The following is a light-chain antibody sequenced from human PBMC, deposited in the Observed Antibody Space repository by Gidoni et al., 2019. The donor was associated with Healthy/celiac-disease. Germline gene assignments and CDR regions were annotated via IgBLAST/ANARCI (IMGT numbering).Light chain of an antibody. J-gene: IGKJ2*01. Sequence: DIVMTQSPDSLSVFLGERATINCKSSQSVLYSSNNKNYLAWSQQKPGQPPKLLIYWASTRESGVPDRFSGSGSGTDFTLTISSLQAEDVAVYYCQQYYSTPHTFGQGTKLEIK. CDR3: QQYYSTPHT. V-gene: IGKV4-1*01. CDR2: WAS. CDR1: QSVLYSSNNKNY.